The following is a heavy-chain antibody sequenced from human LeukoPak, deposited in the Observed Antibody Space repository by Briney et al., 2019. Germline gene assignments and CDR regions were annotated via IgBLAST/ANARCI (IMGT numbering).Heavy chain of an antibody. D-gene: IGHD1-26*01. V-gene: IGHV4-4*07. CDR1: GGSINSYY. CDR3: ARAGYTISYYSLDY. Sequence: SETLSLTCTVSGGSINSYYWGWIRQPAGKGLEWIGRIYTTGTTSYNPSLKSRVTISVDTSKNQFYLKPTSVTAADTAMYYCARAGYTISYYSLDYWGQGSLVTVSS. J-gene: IGHJ4*02. CDR2: IYTTGTT.